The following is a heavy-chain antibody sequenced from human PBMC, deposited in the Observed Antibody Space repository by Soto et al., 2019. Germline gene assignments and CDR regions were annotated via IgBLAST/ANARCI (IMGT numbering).Heavy chain of an antibody. CDR1: GYTFTSYA. V-gene: IGHV1-3*01. Sequence: GASVKVSCKASGYTFTSYAMHWVRQAPGQRLEWMGWINAGNGNTKYSQKFQGRVTITRDTSASTAYMELSSLRSEDTAVYYCARDRITMVRAPAHYNWFDPWGQGTLVTVSS. CDR2: INAGNGNT. J-gene: IGHJ5*02. D-gene: IGHD3-10*01. CDR3: ARDRITMVRAPAHYNWFDP.